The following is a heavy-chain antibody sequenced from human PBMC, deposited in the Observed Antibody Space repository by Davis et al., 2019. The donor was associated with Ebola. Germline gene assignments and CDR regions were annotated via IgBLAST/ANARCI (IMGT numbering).Heavy chain of an antibody. Sequence: GGSLRLSCAASGFTFSGSAMHWVRQASGKGLEWVGRIRSKANSYATAYAASVKGRFTISRDDSKNTAYLQMNSLKTEDTAVYYCARGGYCSSTSCSNWFDPWGQGTLVTVSS. D-gene: IGHD2-2*01. CDR2: IRSKANSYAT. J-gene: IGHJ5*02. V-gene: IGHV3-73*01. CDR1: GFTFSGSA. CDR3: ARGGYCSSTSCSNWFDP.